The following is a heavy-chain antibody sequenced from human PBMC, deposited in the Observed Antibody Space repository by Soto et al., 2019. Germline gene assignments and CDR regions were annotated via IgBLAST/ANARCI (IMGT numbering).Heavy chain of an antibody. J-gene: IGHJ6*02. D-gene: IGHD3-22*01. CDR3: ARDPNDSSAYYHHYYYGMDV. V-gene: IGHV1-3*01. Sequence: ASVKVSCKASGYTFTSYGIHWVRQAPGQRLERTGWINAGNGNTKYSEKLQGRVTITRDTSASTAYLELSSLRSEDTAVYYCARDPNDSSAYYHHYYYGMDVWGQGTTVTVSS. CDR1: GYTFTSYG. CDR2: INAGNGNT.